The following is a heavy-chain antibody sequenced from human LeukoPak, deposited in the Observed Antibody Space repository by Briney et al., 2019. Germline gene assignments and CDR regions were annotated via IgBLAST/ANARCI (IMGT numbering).Heavy chain of an antibody. D-gene: IGHD3-10*01. J-gene: IGHJ5*02. Sequence: ASVKVSCKASGYTFTSYDINWVRQATGQGLEWMGLMNPNSGNTGYAQKFQGRVTMTRNTSISTAYMELSSLRSEDTAVYYCARGAPAYGENWFDPWGQGTLVTVSS. CDR3: ARGAPAYGENWFDP. CDR2: MNPNSGNT. CDR1: GYTFTSYD. V-gene: IGHV1-8*01.